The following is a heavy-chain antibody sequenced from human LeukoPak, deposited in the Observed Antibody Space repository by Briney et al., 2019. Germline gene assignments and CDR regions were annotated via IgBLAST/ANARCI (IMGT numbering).Heavy chain of an antibody. V-gene: IGHV4-59*06. CDR1: GGSISSYY. D-gene: IGHD5-24*01. CDR2: IFYGGST. Sequence: SETLSLTCTVSGGSISSYYWSWIRQHPGQGLEWIGSIFYGGSTNYNPSLKSRASMSVDTSKNQVSLKLSSVTAADTAVYYCAGGWLQSRFDYWGQGTLVTVSS. J-gene: IGHJ4*02. CDR3: AGGWLQSRFDY.